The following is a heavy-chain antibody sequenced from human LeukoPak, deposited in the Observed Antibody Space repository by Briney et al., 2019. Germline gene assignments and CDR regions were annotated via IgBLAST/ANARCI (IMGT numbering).Heavy chain of an antibody. J-gene: IGHJ6*03. CDR1: GGSISSYY. V-gene: IGHV4-4*07. CDR3: ARVSTNQVYYYYMDV. Sequence: PSETLSLTCTVSGGSISSYYWNWIRQPADKGLEWIGRIYTSGSTNYNPSLMSRVTMSVDTSKNQFSLKLSSVTAADTAVYYCARVSTNQVYYYYMDVWGRGTTVTVSS. CDR2: IYTSGST.